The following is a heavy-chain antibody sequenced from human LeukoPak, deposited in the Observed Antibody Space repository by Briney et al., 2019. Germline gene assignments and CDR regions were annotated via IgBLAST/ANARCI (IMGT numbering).Heavy chain of an antibody. Sequence: SETLTLTCTVSGGSISSGDYYWSWIRQPPGKGLEWIGYIYYSGSTYYNPSLKSRVTISVDTSKNQFSLKLSSVTAADTAVYYCARVDGLAYYFDYWGQGTLVTVSS. CDR3: ARVDGLAYYFDY. CDR2: IYYSGST. J-gene: IGHJ4*02. V-gene: IGHV4-30-4*01. D-gene: IGHD5-24*01. CDR1: GGSISSGDYY.